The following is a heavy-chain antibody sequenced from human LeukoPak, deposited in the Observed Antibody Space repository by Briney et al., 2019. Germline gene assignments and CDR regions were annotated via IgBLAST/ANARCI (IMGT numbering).Heavy chain of an antibody. Sequence: GGSLRLSCAASGFTLNNYWMGWVRQAPGRGLEWVANINQDGSEKYYVDSVKGRFTISRDNAKNSLYLQMNSLRAEDTAVYYCAREDYKNYYYYGMDVWGQGTTVTVSS. CDR2: INQDGSEK. CDR3: AREDYKNYYYYGMDV. V-gene: IGHV3-7*03. D-gene: IGHD4-11*01. J-gene: IGHJ6*02. CDR1: GFTLNNYW.